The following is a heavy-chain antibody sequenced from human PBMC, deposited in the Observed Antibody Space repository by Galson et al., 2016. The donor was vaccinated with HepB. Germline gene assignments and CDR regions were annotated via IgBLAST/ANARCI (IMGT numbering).Heavy chain of an antibody. V-gene: IGHV4-31*03. CDR2: MYYSGRS. CDR1: GGSIRSGDYY. J-gene: IGHJ3*02. CDR3: VRGVENYCNGGRCYGPRGPMGPFDI. Sequence: TLSLTCTVSGGSIRSGDYYWNWIRQYPGEGLEWIGYMYYSGRSYYNPSPKSRLSISVDTSKNQFSLKLRSVTAADTAVYFCVRGVENYCNGGRCYGPRGPMGPFDIWGQGTMVTVSS. D-gene: IGHD2-15*01.